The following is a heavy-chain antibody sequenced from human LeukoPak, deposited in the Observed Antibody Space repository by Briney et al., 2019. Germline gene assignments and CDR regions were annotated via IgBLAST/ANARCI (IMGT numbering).Heavy chain of an antibody. D-gene: IGHD6-19*01. J-gene: IGHJ4*02. V-gene: IGHV4-39*07. Sequence: SETLSLTCTVSGGSISSSSYYWGWIRQPPGKGLEWIGSIYYSGSTYYNPSLKSRVTISVDTSKNQFSLKLSSVTAADTAVYYCARVGGIAVAGPFDYWGQGTLVTVSS. CDR1: GGSISSSSYY. CDR2: IYYSGST. CDR3: ARVGGIAVAGPFDY.